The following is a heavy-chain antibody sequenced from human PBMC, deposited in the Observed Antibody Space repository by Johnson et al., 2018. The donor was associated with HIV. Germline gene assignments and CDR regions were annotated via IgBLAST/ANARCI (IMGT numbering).Heavy chain of an antibody. V-gene: IGHV3-7*01. CDR2: IKQEGSEK. D-gene: IGHD3-22*01. CDR1: GFTFSSYW. Sequence: VPLVESGGGLVPPGGSLRLSCAASGFTFSSYWMSWVRQAPGKGLEWVANIKQEGSEKYYVDSVKGRFTITRDNAKNSLYLQMNSLRAEDTAVYYCAREVYYDSSGYYVDAFDIWGQGTMVTVSS. J-gene: IGHJ3*02. CDR3: AREVYYDSSGYYVDAFDI.